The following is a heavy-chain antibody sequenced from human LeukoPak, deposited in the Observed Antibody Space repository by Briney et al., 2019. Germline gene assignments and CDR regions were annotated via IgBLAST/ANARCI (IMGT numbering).Heavy chain of an antibody. D-gene: IGHD7-27*01. CDR3: ARGIDAGVDF. CDR2: VNPNNGIT. J-gene: IGHJ4*02. V-gene: IGHV1-8*01. Sequence: ASVKVSCKASGYTFTNLDINWVRQATGQGLEWMGWVNPNNGITDHAQKFQGRVAMTRDTSTGAAYMELSSLTFEDTAVYYCARGIDAGVDFWGQGTLITVSS. CDR1: GYTFTNLD.